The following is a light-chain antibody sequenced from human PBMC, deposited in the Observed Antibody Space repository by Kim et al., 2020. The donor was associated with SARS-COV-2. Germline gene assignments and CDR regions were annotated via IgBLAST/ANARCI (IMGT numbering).Light chain of an antibody. CDR2: STT. CDR3: LYYYGGAWV. J-gene: IGLJ3*02. CDR1: TGDVTIANY. V-gene: IGLV7-43*01. Sequence: PWVIHTLPSASSTGDVTIANYPSWFQQKPGQAPRQLIYSTTNKQSWTPARFSGSLRGGKAALTLSGVQPEDEADYYCLYYYGGAWVFGGGTKVTVL.